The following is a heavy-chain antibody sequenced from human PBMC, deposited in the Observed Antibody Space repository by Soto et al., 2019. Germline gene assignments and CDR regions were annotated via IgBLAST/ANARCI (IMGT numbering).Heavy chain of an antibody. CDR2: ISFDGIQK. J-gene: IGHJ6*02. CDR1: GFILGDYA. Sequence: PGGSLRLSCAGSGFILGDYALHWVRQAPGKGLEWLAVISFDGIQKYYADSVQGRFTISRGNSQNTLYLQMNSLVAGDTAVYYCARAYCSRTTCPPYYYYYGLNVWGQGTAVTVSS. V-gene: IGHV3-30*17. CDR3: ARAYCSRTTCPPYYYYYGLNV. D-gene: IGHD2-2*01.